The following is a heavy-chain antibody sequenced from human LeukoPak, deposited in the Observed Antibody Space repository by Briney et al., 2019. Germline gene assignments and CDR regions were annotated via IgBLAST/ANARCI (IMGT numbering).Heavy chain of an antibody. J-gene: IGHJ4*02. CDR2: INHSGST. CDR1: GGSFSGYY. D-gene: IGHD1-7*01. CDR3: ARSELLFDY. Sequence: SETLSLTCAVYGGSFSGYYWSWIRQPPGKGLEWIGEINHSGSTNYNPSLKSRVTISVDTSKNQFSLRLSSVTAADTAVYYCARSELLFDYWGQGTLVTVSS. V-gene: IGHV4-34*01.